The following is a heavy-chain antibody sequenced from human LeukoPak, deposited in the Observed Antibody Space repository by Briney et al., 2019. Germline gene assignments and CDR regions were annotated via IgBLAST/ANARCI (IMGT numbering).Heavy chain of an antibody. J-gene: IGHJ4*02. D-gene: IGHD3-3*01. CDR3: ARDRRVYDFWSGYYGPDLDY. Sequence: ASVKVSCKASGYTFTSYGISWVRQAPGQGLEWMGWISAYNGNTNYAQKLQGRVTMTTDTSTSTAYMELRSLRSDDTAVYYCARDRRVYDFWSGYYGPDLDYWGQGTLVTVSS. CDR2: ISAYNGNT. V-gene: IGHV1-18*01. CDR1: GYTFTSYG.